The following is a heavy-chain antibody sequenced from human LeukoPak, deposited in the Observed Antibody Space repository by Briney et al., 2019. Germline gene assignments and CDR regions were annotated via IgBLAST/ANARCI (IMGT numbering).Heavy chain of an antibody. CDR3: ARGIYDYVWGRIDY. Sequence: GASVTVSCKASGGTFSSYAISWVRQAPGQGLEWMGRIIPILGIANYAQKFQGRVTITADKSTSTAYMELSSLRSEDTAVYYCARGIYDYVWGRIDYWGQGTLVTVSS. J-gene: IGHJ4*02. CDR2: IIPILGIA. D-gene: IGHD3-16*01. CDR1: GGTFSSYA. V-gene: IGHV1-69*04.